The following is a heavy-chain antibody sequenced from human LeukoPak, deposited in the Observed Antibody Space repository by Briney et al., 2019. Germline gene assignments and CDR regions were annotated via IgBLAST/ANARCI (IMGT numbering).Heavy chain of an antibody. CDR1: GYTFTGYY. CDR3: ARDSRGGITIFGVAVNTWFDP. Sequence: ASVKVSCKASGYTFTGYYMHWVRQAPGQGLEWMGIINPSGGSTSYAQKFQGRVTMTRDMSTSTVYMELSSLRSEDTAVYYCARDSRGGITIFGVAVNTWFDPWGQGTLVTVSS. D-gene: IGHD3-3*01. J-gene: IGHJ5*02. CDR2: INPSGGST. V-gene: IGHV1-46*01.